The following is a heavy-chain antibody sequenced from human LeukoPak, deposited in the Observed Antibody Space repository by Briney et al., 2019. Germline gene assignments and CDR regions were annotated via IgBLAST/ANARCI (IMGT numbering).Heavy chain of an antibody. J-gene: IGHJ4*02. CDR1: GFTFSSYS. CDR3: ARDLYGDYVFDY. D-gene: IGHD4-17*01. CDR2: ISSGSSTI. V-gene: IGHV3-48*01. Sequence: GGSLRLSCAASGFTFSSYSMNWVRQAPGKGLEWASYISSGSSTIYYADSVKGRFTISRDIAKNSLYLQMNSLRAEDTAVYYCARDLYGDYVFDYWGQGTLVTVSS.